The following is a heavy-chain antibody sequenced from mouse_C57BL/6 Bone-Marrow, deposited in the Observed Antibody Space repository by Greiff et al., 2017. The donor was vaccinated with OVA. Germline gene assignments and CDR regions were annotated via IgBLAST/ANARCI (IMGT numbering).Heavy chain of an antibody. V-gene: IGHV1-63*01. J-gene: IGHJ1*03. D-gene: IGHD2-1*01. CDR3: ARYSYGNYEYFDV. CDR1: GYTFTNYW. CDR2: INPGGGYT. Sequence: QVQLQQSGAELVRPGTSVKMSCKASGYTFTNYWIGWAKQRPGHGLEWIGDINPGGGYTNYNEKFKGKATLTADKSSSTAYMQFSSLTSEDSAIYYCARYSYGNYEYFDVWGTGTTVTVSS.